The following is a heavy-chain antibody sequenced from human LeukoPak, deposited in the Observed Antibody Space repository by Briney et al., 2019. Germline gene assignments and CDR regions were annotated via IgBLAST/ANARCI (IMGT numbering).Heavy chain of an antibody. CDR2: INSDGSST. D-gene: IGHD2-15*01. Sequence: PGGSLRLSGAASGFTFSSYWMHWVRQAPGKGLVWVSRINSDGSSTSYADSVKGRFTISRDNAKNTLYLQMTSLRAEDTAVYYCARDSRVAASDYWGQGTLVTVSS. CDR3: ARDSRVAASDY. J-gene: IGHJ4*02. CDR1: GFTFSSYW. V-gene: IGHV3-74*01.